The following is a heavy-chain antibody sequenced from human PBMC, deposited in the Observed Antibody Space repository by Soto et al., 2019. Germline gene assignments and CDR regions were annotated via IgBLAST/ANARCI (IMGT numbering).Heavy chain of an antibody. CDR1: GGTFSTYG. J-gene: IGHJ4*02. Sequence: QVQLVQSGAEVKKPGSSVKVSCKASGGTFSTYGINWVRLAPGQGLEWMGWIIPKFGTTKNAQKFQGRVTLTADEPTNTANMELKSLRSEDTAVYFCARDVDPSYGGNALSLDYWGQGTLVTVSS. CDR2: IIPKFGTT. CDR3: ARDVDPSYGGNALSLDY. D-gene: IGHD4-17*01. V-gene: IGHV1-69*13.